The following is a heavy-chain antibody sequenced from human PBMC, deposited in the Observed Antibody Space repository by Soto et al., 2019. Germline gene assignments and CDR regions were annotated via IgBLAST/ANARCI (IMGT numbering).Heavy chain of an antibody. J-gene: IGHJ4*02. CDR1: GGSISSSSYY. V-gene: IGHV4-39*01. CDR3: ARRVRWEAEEDY. CDR2: IYYSGST. Sequence: QLQLQESGPGLVKPSETLSLTCTVSGGSISSSSYYWGWIRQPPGKGLEWIGSIYYSGSTYYNPSLKSRVTISVDTSKNQFSLKLSSVTAADTAVYYCARRVRWEAEEDYWGQGTLVTVSS. D-gene: IGHD1-26*01.